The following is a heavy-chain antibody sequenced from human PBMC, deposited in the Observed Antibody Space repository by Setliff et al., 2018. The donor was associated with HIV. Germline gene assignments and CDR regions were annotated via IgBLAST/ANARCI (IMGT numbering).Heavy chain of an antibody. CDR1: GYTFTNYY. CDR2: INPSGGST. D-gene: IGHD3-22*01. J-gene: IGHJ3*02. Sequence: ASVKVSCKASGYTFTNYYMHWVRQAPGQGLEWMGIINPSGGSTSYAQRFQGRVTMTRDTSTSTVYMELSSLRSDDTAVYYCARSRYDSGGYPDAFDIWGQGTMVTVS. CDR3: ARSRYDSGGYPDAFDI. V-gene: IGHV1-46*01.